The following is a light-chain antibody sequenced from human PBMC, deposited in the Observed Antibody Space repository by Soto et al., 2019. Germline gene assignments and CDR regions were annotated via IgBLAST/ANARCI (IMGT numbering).Light chain of an antibody. Sequence: DILLTQSPSFLSASVGDRVTITCRASQGISSYLAWYQQKPGKAPKLLISTASTLQSGVPSRFSGSGSGTEFTLTISSLQPEDFATYYCQQLNNYPRTFGQGTKVEIK. CDR2: TAS. J-gene: IGKJ1*01. CDR1: QGISSY. V-gene: IGKV1-9*01. CDR3: QQLNNYPRT.